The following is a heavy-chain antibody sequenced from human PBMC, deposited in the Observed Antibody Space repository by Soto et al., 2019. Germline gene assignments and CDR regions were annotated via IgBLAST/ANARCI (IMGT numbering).Heavy chain of an antibody. V-gene: IGHV1-18*01. Sequence: QVRLVQSGAEVKKPGASVKVSCKASGYTFTSYGISWVRQAPGQGLEWMGWISAYNGHTNYALKLQGRVTMTTDTSTSTAYMELRSLRSDDTAVYYCARDVAVGPAATEGWFDPWGQGTLVTLSS. D-gene: IGHD2-2*01. J-gene: IGHJ5*02. CDR1: GYTFTSYG. CDR3: ARDVAVGPAATEGWFDP. CDR2: ISAYNGHT.